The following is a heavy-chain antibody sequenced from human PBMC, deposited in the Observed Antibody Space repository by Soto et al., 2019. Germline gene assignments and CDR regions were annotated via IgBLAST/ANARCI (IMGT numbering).Heavy chain of an antibody. J-gene: IGHJ4*02. Sequence: QVQLVQSGAEVKKPGASVKVSCKASVYTFTGYYMHWVRQAPGQGLEWMGWINPNSGGTNYAQKFQGWVTMTRDTSISTAYMELSRLRSDDTAVYYCARAHCGGDSYSGADYWGQGTLVTVSS. CDR3: ARAHCGGDSYSGADY. CDR1: VYTFTGYY. CDR2: INPNSGGT. V-gene: IGHV1-2*04. D-gene: IGHD2-21*02.